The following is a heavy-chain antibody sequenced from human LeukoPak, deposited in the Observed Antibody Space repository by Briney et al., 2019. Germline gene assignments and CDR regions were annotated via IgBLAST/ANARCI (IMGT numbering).Heavy chain of an antibody. CDR1: GHSISSGYH. D-gene: IGHD3-22*01. Sequence: SETLSLTCTVSGHSISSGYHWGWIRQPPGKGLEWIGNIYHSGSTYYNPSLKSRVTISVDTSKNQFSLKLSSVTAADTAVYYCARALDYYDSSAYYSYYYMDVWGKGTTVTVSS. CDR3: ARALDYYDSSAYYSYYYMDV. J-gene: IGHJ6*03. CDR2: IYHSGST. V-gene: IGHV4-38-2*02.